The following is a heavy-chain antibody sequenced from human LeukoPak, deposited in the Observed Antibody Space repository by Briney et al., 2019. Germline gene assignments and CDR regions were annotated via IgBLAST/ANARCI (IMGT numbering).Heavy chain of an antibody. CDR1: GYTFTGYY. CDR3: ARYLYYYGSGSYSWFDP. J-gene: IGHJ5*02. CDR2: INPNSGGT. V-gene: IGHV1-2*02. Sequence: GASVKASCKASGYTFTGYYMHWVRQAPGQGLEWMGWINPNSGGTNYAQKFQGRVTMTRDTSISTAYMELSRLRSDDTAVYYCARYLYYYGSGSYSWFDPWGQGTLVTVSS. D-gene: IGHD3-10*01.